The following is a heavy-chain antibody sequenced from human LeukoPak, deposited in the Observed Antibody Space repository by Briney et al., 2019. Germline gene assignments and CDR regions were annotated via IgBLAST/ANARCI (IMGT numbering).Heavy chain of an antibody. V-gene: IGHV1-18*01. Sequence: GASVKVSCKASGYTFTNYGISWVRQAPGQGLEWMGWISAYNGNTNYAQKLQGRVTMTTDTSTSTAYMELRSLRSDDTAVYYCARDSPGGDWENWFDPWGQGTLVTVSS. CDR3: ARDSPGGDWENWFDP. J-gene: IGHJ5*02. D-gene: IGHD2-21*02. CDR2: ISAYNGNT. CDR1: GYTFTNYG.